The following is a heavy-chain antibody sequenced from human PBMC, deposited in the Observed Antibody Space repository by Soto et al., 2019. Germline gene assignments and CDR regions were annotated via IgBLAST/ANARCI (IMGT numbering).Heavy chain of an antibody. J-gene: IGHJ4*02. Sequence: EVQLVESGGDLVQRGGSLRLSCAASGFPFSSYWMHWVRHTPGKGLDWVARISGDGVTTYYADSVTGRFTVSRDNAKNTLSLQISGLSAADTAVYYCAREYYGLLTGYYTDYWGQGTLVSVSS. D-gene: IGHD3-9*01. CDR1: GFPFSSYW. V-gene: IGHV3-74*01. CDR3: AREYYGLLTGYYTDY. CDR2: ISGDGVTT.